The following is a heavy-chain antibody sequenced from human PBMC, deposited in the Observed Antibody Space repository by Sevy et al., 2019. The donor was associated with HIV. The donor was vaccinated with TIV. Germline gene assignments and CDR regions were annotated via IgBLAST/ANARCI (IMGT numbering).Heavy chain of an antibody. CDR3: ATHAGIAAAGRVFDY. CDR1: GFTFSDHY. Sequence: GGSLRLSCAASGFTFSDHYMEWVRQAPGKGLEWVGRTRNKADSYTTEHAAFVKGRFTISRDDSKNSLYLQMNSLKTEDTAVYYCATHAGIAAAGRVFDYWGQGSLVTVSS. J-gene: IGHJ4*02. D-gene: IGHD6-13*01. V-gene: IGHV3-72*01. CDR2: TRNKADSYTT.